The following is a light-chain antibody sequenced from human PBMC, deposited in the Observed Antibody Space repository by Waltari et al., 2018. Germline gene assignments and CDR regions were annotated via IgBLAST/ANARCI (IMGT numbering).Light chain of an antibody. CDR3: QHHANVPLS. V-gene: IGKV1-33*01. Sequence: DIQMTQSPSSLSASVGDRVTITCQASEDITTYINWYQQKPGKAPTLLIYDAFNLQTGVPSRFSGGGSGTSFTFTISSLQPEDVATYYCQHHANVPLSFGGGTKVEVK. CDR2: DAF. CDR1: EDITTY. J-gene: IGKJ4*01.